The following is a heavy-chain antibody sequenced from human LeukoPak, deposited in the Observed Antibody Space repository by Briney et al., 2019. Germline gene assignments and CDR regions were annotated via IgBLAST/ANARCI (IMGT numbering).Heavy chain of an antibody. J-gene: IGHJ4*02. V-gene: IGHV3-48*02. CDR1: GFTFSSYS. CDR3: ARGGGSGWYNDY. D-gene: IGHD6-19*01. CDR2: ILSSSRTI. Sequence: GSLRLSCAASGFTFSSYSMNWVRQAPGKGLEWVSYILSSSRTIYYADSVKGRFTISRDNAKNSLYLQMNSLRDEDTAVYYCARGGGSGWYNDYWGQGTLVTVSS.